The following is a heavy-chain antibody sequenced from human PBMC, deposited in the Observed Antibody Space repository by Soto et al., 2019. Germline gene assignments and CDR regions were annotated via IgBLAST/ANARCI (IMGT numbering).Heavy chain of an antibody. CDR3: ARYYYRSGSSEQHYHQFYGMDV. V-gene: IGHV1-18*01. Sequence: GASVKVSCKASGYTFTSYGISWVRQAPGQGLGWMGWISAYNGNTNYAQKLQGRVTMTTDTSTSTAYMELRSLRSDDTAVYYCARYYYRSGSSEQHYHQFYGMDVWGQGTTVTVSS. CDR2: ISAYNGNT. J-gene: IGHJ6*02. D-gene: IGHD3-10*01. CDR1: GYTFTSYG.